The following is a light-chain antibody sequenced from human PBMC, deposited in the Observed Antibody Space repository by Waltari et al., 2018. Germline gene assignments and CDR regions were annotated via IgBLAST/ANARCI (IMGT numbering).Light chain of an antibody. J-gene: IGKJ1*01. CDR3: QHYVRLPVT. CDR1: QSIGTF. V-gene: IGKV3-20*01. CDR2: GAS. Sequence: EIVLTQSPGTLSLSPGERVTLSCRASQSIGTFLAWYQQKPGQPPRLLIYGASIRAAGIPDRVSGSGSGTDFSLTISRLEPEDFAVDYCQHYVRLPVTFGQGTKVQIK.